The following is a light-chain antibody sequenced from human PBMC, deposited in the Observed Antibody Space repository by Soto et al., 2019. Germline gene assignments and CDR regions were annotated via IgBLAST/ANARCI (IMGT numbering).Light chain of an antibody. V-gene: IGLV2-23*01. CDR1: TSDVGGYNL. CDR2: EGT. Sequence: QSALAQPASVSGTPGQSITISCSGTTSDVGGYNLVSWYQQHTAKAPKLLIYEGTQRPSGVSSRFSGSKSGNTASLTISGLQAEDEAHYYCWSYASSSSYGFGNGTKV. J-gene: IGLJ1*01. CDR3: WSYASSSSYG.